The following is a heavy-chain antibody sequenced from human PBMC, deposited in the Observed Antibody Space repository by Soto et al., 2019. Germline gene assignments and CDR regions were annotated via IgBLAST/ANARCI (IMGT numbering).Heavy chain of an antibody. CDR3: ARGGYSGYDIGDYYYYGMDV. D-gene: IGHD5-12*01. CDR1: GYTFTGYY. Sequence: GASVKVSCKASGYTFTGYYMHWVRQAPGQGLEWMGWINPNSGGKNYAQKFQGWVTMTRDTSISTAYMELSRLRSDDTAVYYCARGGYSGYDIGDYYYYGMDVWGQGTTVTVSS. V-gene: IGHV1-2*04. CDR2: INPNSGGK. J-gene: IGHJ6*02.